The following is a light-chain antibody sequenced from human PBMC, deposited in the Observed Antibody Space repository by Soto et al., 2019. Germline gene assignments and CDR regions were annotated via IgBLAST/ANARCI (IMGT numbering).Light chain of an antibody. V-gene: IGKV1-39*01. CDR2: AAS. J-gene: IGKJ3*01. CDR3: QQSDNLFA. Sequence: DIQMTQSPFSLSASAGDRVTITCRASQRISNHLNWYRHKPGKAPELLIYAASSLQTGVPSRITGSGSGTDFTLTITSLQPEDAATYYCQQSDNLFAFGPGTKVDIK. CDR1: QRISNH.